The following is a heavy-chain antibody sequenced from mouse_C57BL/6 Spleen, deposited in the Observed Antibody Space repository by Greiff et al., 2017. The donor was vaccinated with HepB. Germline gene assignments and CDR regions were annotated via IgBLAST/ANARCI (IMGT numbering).Heavy chain of an antibody. CDR3: ARDYYGSYYFDY. J-gene: IGHJ2*01. D-gene: IGHD1-1*01. CDR1: GYAFSSSW. CDR2: IYPGDGDT. Sequence: LVEPGASVKISCKASGYAFSSSWMNWVKQRPGKGLEWIGRIYPGDGDTNYNGKFKGKATLTADKSSSTAYMQLSSLTSEDSAVYFCARDYYGSYYFDYWGQGTTLTVSS. V-gene: IGHV1-82*01.